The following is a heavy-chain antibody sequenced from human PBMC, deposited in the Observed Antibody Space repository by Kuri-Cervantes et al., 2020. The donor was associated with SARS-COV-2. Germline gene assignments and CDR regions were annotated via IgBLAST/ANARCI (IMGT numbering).Heavy chain of an antibody. D-gene: IGHD3-3*01. CDR2: IYPGDSDT. J-gene: IGHJ4*02. V-gene: IGHV5-51*01. CDR3: AGRGKTTIFGVPSPFDY. CDR1: GYSFTSNW. Sequence: GESLKISCKGSGYSFTSNWIGWVRQMPGKGLEWMGIIYPGDSDTRYSPSFQGQVTISADKSISTAYLQWSSLKASDTAMYYCAGRGKTTIFGVPSPFDYWGQGTLVTVSS.